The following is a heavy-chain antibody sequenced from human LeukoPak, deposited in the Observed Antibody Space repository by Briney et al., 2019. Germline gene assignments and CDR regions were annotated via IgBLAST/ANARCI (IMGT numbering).Heavy chain of an antibody. CDR2: IIWSSGNI. J-gene: IGHJ5*02. V-gene: IGHV3-9*01. CDR3: AKDSLRYSSGGWFDP. Sequence: GGSLRLSCAPSGFTFDVYATHCVREAPGGGLEWVSGIIWSSGNIGYADPVRGRFTISRDNAKNSLYQQMNSLRAEDTALYYCAKDSLRYSSGGWFDPWGQGTLVTVSS. D-gene: IGHD6-19*01. CDR1: GFTFDVYA.